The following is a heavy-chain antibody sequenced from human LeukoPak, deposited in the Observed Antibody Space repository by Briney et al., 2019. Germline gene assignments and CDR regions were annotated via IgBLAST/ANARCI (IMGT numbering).Heavy chain of an antibody. V-gene: IGHV5-51*01. CDR2: IYPGDSDT. Sequence: GESLKISCVGSGYTFINYWIAWVRQMPGKGLEWMGIIYPGDSDTRYIPSFQGQVTISVDKSISTAYLQWSSLKASDTAMYYCAILFSPPYCGGDPCAFDIWGQGTMVTVSS. CDR3: AILFSPPYCGGDPCAFDI. CDR1: GYTFINYW. J-gene: IGHJ3*02. D-gene: IGHD2-21*02.